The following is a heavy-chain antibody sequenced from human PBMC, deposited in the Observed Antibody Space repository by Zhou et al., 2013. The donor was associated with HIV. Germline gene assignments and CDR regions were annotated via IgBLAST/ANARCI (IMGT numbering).Heavy chain of an antibody. V-gene: IGHV1-69*05. Sequence: QVQLVQSGAEVKKPGSSVKISCRTSGAPFSSFAFNWMRQAPGQGLEWVGGIIPIFGTANYAQKFQGRVTITTDESTSTAYMELSSLRSEDTAVYYCAGCVTGTTDYYYYMDVWGKGTTVTVSS. CDR2: IIPIFGTA. CDR3: AGCVTGTTDYYYYMDV. J-gene: IGHJ6*03. CDR1: GAPFSSFA. D-gene: IGHD1-7*01.